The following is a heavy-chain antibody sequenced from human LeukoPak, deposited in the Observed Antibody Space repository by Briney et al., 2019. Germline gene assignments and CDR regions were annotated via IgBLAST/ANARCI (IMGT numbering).Heavy chain of an antibody. CDR2: ISYDGSNK. CDR1: GFTFSSYG. D-gene: IGHD3-22*01. CDR3: AKGLWYYYDSSGYVDY. V-gene: IGHV3-30*18. J-gene: IGHJ4*02. Sequence: GRSLRLSCAASGFTFSSYGMHWVRQAPGKGLEWVAVISYDGSNKYYADSVKGRFTISRDNSKNTLYLQMNSLRAEDTAVYYCAKGLWYYYDSSGYVDYWGQGTLVTVSS.